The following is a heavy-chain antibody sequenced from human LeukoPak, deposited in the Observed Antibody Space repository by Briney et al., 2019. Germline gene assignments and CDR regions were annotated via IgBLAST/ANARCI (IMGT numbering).Heavy chain of an antibody. CDR3: ARASLGLHYYDSSGYFFGR. V-gene: IGHV4-31*11. CDR1: GGSISSGGYS. CDR2: IYYSGST. D-gene: IGHD3-22*01. Sequence: SETLSLTCAVSGGSISSGGYSWSWIRQPPGKGLEWIGYIYYSGSTYYNPSLKSRVTISVDTSKNQFSLKLSSVTAADTAVYYCARASLGLHYYDSSGYFFGRWGQGTLVTVSS. J-gene: IGHJ4*02.